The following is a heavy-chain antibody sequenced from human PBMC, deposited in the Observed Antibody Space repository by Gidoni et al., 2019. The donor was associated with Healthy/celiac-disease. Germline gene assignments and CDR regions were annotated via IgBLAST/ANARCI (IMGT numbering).Heavy chain of an antibody. Sequence: QVTEKESGPVLVKPTETRTLTCTVPGSSLSNARMGVSWIRQPPGKALEWLAPIFSNDEKSYSTSLKSRLTISQDTSKRQVVLTMTNMDPVDTATYYCARMNGDYVEAFDIWGQGTMVTVSS. D-gene: IGHD4-17*01. CDR3: ARMNGDYVEAFDI. V-gene: IGHV2-26*01. CDR1: GSSLSNARMG. CDR2: IFSNDEK. J-gene: IGHJ3*02.